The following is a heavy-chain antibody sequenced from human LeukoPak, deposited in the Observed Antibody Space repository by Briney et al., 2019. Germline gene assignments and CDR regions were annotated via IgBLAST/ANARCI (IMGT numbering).Heavy chain of an antibody. CDR1: GFTFSSYW. CDR2: IKKDGSQT. Sequence: GGSLRLSCAASGFTFSSYWMIWVRQAPGKGLEWVANIKKDGSQTYYVDSVKGRFTISRDNTKNLLYLQMNSLRAEDTAVYFCAGGTGWIFDHWGQGSLVTVSS. CDR3: AGGTGWIFDH. V-gene: IGHV3-7*02. J-gene: IGHJ4*02. D-gene: IGHD6-19*01.